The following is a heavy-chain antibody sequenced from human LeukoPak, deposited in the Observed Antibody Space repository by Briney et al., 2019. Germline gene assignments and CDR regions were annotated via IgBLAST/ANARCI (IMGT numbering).Heavy chain of an antibody. CDR2: IYYSGST. CDR3: ARVYYYYGMDV. Sequence: SETLSLTCTVSGGSISSYYWSWIRQPPGKGLEWIGYIYYSGSTNYNPSLKSRVTISVDTSKNQFSLKLSSVTAADTAVYYCARVYYYYGMDVWGQGTTVTVSS. J-gene: IGHJ6*02. CDR1: GGSISSYY. V-gene: IGHV4-59*01.